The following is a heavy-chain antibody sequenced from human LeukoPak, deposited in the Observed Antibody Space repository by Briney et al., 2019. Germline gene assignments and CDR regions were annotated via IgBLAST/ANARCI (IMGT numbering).Heavy chain of an antibody. V-gene: IGHV3-74*01. Sequence: GGSLRLSCAASGFTFTDYWMHWVRQAPGKGLVWVSIINTDTRGTYYADSVKGRFAISRDNAKNTLSLQMNSLRAEDTAVYYCARAGAYRFDYWGQGTLVTVSS. CDR2: INTDTRGT. CDR3: ARAGAYRFDY. CDR1: GFTFTDYW. D-gene: IGHD3-16*01. J-gene: IGHJ4*02.